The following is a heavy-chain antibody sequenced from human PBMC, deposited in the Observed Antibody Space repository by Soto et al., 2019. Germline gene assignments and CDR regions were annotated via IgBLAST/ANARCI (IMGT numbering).Heavy chain of an antibody. CDR3: ARDTLHTGDQSFDY. J-gene: IGHJ4*02. Sequence: QVQLVQSGAEVKKPGSSVKVSCKASGGTFSSYAISWVRQAPGQGLEWMGGIIPIFGTANYAQKFQGRVTITADESTSTDYMELSSLRSEDTAVYYCARDTLHTGDQSFDYWGQGTLVTVSS. CDR1: GGTFSSYA. D-gene: IGHD7-27*01. V-gene: IGHV1-69*01. CDR2: IIPIFGTA.